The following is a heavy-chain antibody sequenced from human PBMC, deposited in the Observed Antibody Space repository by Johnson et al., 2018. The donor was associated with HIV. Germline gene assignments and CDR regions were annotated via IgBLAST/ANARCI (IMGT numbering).Heavy chain of an antibody. J-gene: IGHJ3*02. CDR2: IGTAGDT. V-gene: IGHV3-13*01. D-gene: IGHD1-26*01. Sequence: VQLVESGGGLVQPGGSLRLSCAASGFTFSSYDMHWVRQATGKGLEWVSAIGTAGDTYYPGSVKGRFTISRGNAKNSLYLQMNSLSAGDTAVYYCARQGGANDAFDIWGQGTMVTGSS. CDR3: ARQGGANDAFDI. CDR1: GFTFSSYD.